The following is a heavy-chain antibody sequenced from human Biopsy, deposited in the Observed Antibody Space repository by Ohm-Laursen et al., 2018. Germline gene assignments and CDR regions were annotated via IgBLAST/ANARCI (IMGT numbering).Heavy chain of an antibody. CDR1: GFTFSSYA. D-gene: IGHD3-3*01. J-gene: IGHJ6*02. Sequence: GSLRLSCTASGFTFSSYAMSWVRQAPGKGLEWVSAIRSTGGSTYHANSVKGRFTISRDNSKNILFLQVNNLRAEDTAIYYCTKADDFWSPEGYYYYFSGMDVWGQGTTVTVSS. CDR3: TKADDFWSPEGYYYYFSGMDV. V-gene: IGHV3-23*01. CDR2: IRSTGGST.